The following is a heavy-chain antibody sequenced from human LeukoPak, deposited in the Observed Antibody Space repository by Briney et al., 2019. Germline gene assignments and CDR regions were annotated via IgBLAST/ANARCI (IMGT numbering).Heavy chain of an antibody. J-gene: IGHJ4*02. CDR3: ARGGSYFVH. V-gene: IGHV3-23*01. CDR2: ISGGVGST. D-gene: IGHD3-16*01. CDR1: GFTFVSYA. Sequence: GGSLRLSCAASGFTFVSYAMSWVRQAPGKGLEWVSAISGGVGSTYYADSVKGRYTISRDNSKNTLYLQMNSLRAEDTAVYYCARGGSYFVHWGQGTLVTVSS.